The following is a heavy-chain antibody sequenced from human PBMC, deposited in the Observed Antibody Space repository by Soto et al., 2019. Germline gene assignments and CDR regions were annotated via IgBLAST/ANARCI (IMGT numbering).Heavy chain of an antibody. CDR1: GYTFTSYG. CDR3: ARDEGSVYYEWFDP. D-gene: IGHD3-22*01. Sequence: QVQLVQSGAEVKKPGASVKVSCKASGYTFTSYGISWVRQAPGQGLEWMGWISGYNGNTNYAQKFQDRVTMTTDTSTSVAYMELRSLRSDDKAVYYCARDEGSVYYEWFDPWGQGTLVTVSS. V-gene: IGHV1-18*01. J-gene: IGHJ5*02. CDR2: ISGYNGNT.